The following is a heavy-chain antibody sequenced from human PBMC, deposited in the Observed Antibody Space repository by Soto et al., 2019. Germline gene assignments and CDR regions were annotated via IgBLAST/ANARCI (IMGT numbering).Heavy chain of an antibody. J-gene: IGHJ4*02. CDR2: IYYSGST. CDR1: GGSISSGDYY. CDR3: ARGGVAAPLDY. Sequence: QVQLQESGPGLVKPSQTLSLTCTVSGGSISSGDYYWSWIRQPPGKGLEWIGYIYYSGSTYYNPSLTSRDTSSEXTSKNQFSLKLSSVTAADTAVYYCARGGVAAPLDYWGQGTLVTVSS. V-gene: IGHV4-30-4*01. D-gene: IGHD2-15*01.